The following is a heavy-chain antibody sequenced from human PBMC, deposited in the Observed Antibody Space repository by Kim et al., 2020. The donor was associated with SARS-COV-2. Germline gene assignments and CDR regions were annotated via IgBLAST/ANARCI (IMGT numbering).Heavy chain of an antibody. CDR1: GGSVSSGSYY. J-gene: IGHJ3*02. Sequence: SETLSLTCTVSGGSVSSGSYYWSWIRQPPGKGLEWIGYIYYSGSTNYNPSLKSRVTISVDTSKNQFSLKLSSVTAADTAVYYCARVYCGGDCLRGYGGAFDIWGQGTMVTVSS. D-gene: IGHD2-21*02. CDR2: IYYSGST. CDR3: ARVYCGGDCLRGYGGAFDI. V-gene: IGHV4-61*01.